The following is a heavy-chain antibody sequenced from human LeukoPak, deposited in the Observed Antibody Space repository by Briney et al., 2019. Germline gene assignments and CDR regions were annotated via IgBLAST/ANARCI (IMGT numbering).Heavy chain of an antibody. CDR2: IHPTGRS. CDR1: GGSISGGDYY. J-gene: IGHJ4*02. V-gene: IGHV4-31*01. Sequence: SQTLSLTCTVSGGSISGGDYYWSWIRQLPGRGLEWIGYIHPTGRSSFTPSFTSPTTISVATSQNQFSLTLTSMTPPDSAVYYCARESGGGDSYGVWGQGILVTVSS. D-gene: IGHD5-18*01. CDR3: ARESGGGDSYGV.